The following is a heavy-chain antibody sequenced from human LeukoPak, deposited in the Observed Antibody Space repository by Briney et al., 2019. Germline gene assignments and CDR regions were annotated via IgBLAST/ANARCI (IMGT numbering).Heavy chain of an antibody. CDR2: NIPILRTP. V-gene: IGHV1-69*05. Sequence: SVKVSCKASGDTFSNCGISWVRQAPGQGLEWMGGNIPILRTPNYAQKFQGRVTITTDESTSTAYMELSSLRSEDTAIYYCARGCSDDFWSGYSSYFDHWGQGTLVTVSS. D-gene: IGHD3-3*01. CDR1: GDTFSNCG. J-gene: IGHJ4*02. CDR3: ARGCSDDFWSGYSSYFDH.